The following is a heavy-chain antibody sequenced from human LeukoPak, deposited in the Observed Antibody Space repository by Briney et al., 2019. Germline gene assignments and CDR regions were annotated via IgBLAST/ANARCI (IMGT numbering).Heavy chain of an antibody. V-gene: IGHV1-69*13. CDR3: ARDLGWMVRAPGDY. CDR2: IIPIFGTA. Sequence: GASVKVSCKASGGTFSSYAISWVRQAPGQGLEWMGGIIPIFGTAYYAQKFQGRVTITADESTSTAYMELSSLRSEDTAVYYCARDLGWMVRAPGDYWGQGTLVTVSS. J-gene: IGHJ4*02. CDR1: GGTFSSYA. D-gene: IGHD3-10*01.